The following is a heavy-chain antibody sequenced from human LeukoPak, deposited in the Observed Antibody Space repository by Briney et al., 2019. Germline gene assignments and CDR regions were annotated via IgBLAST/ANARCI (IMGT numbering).Heavy chain of an antibody. V-gene: IGHV3-21*01. CDR2: ISSSRSYI. Sequence: GGSLRLSCAASGFTFSSYSMNWVRQAPGKGLEWVSSISSSRSYIYYADSVKGRFTISRDNAKNSLYLQMNSLRAEDTAVYYCARARGIAAAGTVDYWGQGTLVTVSS. CDR1: GFTFSSYS. J-gene: IGHJ4*02. D-gene: IGHD6-13*01. CDR3: ARARGIAAAGTVDY.